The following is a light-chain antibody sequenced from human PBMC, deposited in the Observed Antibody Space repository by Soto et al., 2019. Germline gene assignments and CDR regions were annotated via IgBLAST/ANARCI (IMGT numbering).Light chain of an antibody. Sequence: QMYQSASTVSASIGDRIKITCRASQNIQRWLAWYQQKPGKAPKLLIYKASSLERGVPSRFSAGGSGVEFTLNISSVQPEDFATYHCLQYHSDWTFGQGTKVDI. CDR3: LQYHSDWT. J-gene: IGKJ1*01. CDR2: KAS. CDR1: QNIQRW. V-gene: IGKV1-5*03.